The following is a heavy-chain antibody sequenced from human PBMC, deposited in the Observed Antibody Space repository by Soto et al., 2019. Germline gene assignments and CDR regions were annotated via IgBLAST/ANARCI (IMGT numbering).Heavy chain of an antibody. CDR1: GGTFSSYA. J-gene: IGHJ6*02. CDR3: ARDMGYGDSPYYYYGMDV. D-gene: IGHD4-17*01. Sequence: SVKVSCKASGGTFSSYAISWVRQAPGQGLEWMGGIIPIFGTANYAQKFQGRVTITADESTSTAYMELSSLRSEDTAVYYCARDMGYGDSPYYYYGMDVWGQGTTVTVSS. V-gene: IGHV1-69*13. CDR2: IIPIFGTA.